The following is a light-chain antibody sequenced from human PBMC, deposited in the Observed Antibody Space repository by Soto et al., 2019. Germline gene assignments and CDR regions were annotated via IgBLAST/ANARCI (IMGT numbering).Light chain of an antibody. V-gene: IGKV3-20*01. CDR2: VAS. CDR3: QQYGSSPWT. Sequence: EIVLTQSPGTLSLSPGARATLSCRASQSVSSSYLAWYQQKPGQAPRLLIYVASSRATGIPDRFSGSGSGTDFTLTISRLEPEDFAVYYCQQYGSSPWTFGQGTKVEIK. CDR1: QSVSSSY. J-gene: IGKJ1*01.